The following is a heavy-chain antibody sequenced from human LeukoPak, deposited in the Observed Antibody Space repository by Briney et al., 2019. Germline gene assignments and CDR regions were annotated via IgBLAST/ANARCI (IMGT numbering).Heavy chain of an antibody. Sequence: SETLSLTCAVYGGSFSGYYWSWIRQPPGKGLEWIGEINHSGSTNYNPSLKSRVTISVDTSKNQFSLKLSSVTAADTAVYYCARRGDSSGYHALFDYWGQGTLVTVSS. CDR2: INHSGST. CDR1: GGSFSGYY. CDR3: ARRGDSSGYHALFDY. V-gene: IGHV4-34*01. D-gene: IGHD3-22*01. J-gene: IGHJ4*02.